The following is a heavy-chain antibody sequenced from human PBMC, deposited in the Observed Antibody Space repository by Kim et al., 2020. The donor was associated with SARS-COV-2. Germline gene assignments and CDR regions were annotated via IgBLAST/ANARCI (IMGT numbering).Heavy chain of an antibody. V-gene: IGHV4-34*01. CDR2: INHSGST. J-gene: IGHJ5*02. D-gene: IGHD2-15*01. Sequence: SETLSLTCAVYGGSFSGYYWSWIRQPPGKGLEWIGEINHSGSTNYNPSLKSRVTISVDTSKNQFSLKLSSVTAADTAVYYCARGRRGGGSCSSRNAFEFCWFDPWGQGTLVTVSS. CDR3: ARGRRGGGSCSSRNAFEFCWFDP. CDR1: GGSFSGYY.